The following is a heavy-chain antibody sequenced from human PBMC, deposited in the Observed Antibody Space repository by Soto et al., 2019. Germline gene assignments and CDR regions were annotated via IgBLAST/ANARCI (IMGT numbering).Heavy chain of an antibody. CDR2: ISSSGSTI. CDR1: GFTFSDYY. Sequence: SLRLSCAASGFTFSDYYMTWIRQAPGKGLEWVSYISSSGSTIYYADSVKGRFTISRDNAKNSLYLQMSSLRAEDTAVYYCARDPRQYYLAYWGQGTLVTVSS. J-gene: IGHJ4*02. V-gene: IGHV3-11*01. CDR3: ARDPRQYYLAY.